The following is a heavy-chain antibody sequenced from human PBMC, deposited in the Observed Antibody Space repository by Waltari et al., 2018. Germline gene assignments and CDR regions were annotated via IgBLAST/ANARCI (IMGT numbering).Heavy chain of an antibody. J-gene: IGHJ3*02. V-gene: IGHV3-23*01. CDR3: AKDSKQGGWYVGAFDI. Sequence: EVQLLESGGGLVQPGGSLRLSCAASGFTFSSYAMSWVRQAPGKGLEGVSAISGSGGSTYYADSVKGRLTISRDKSKNTLYLQMNSLRAEDTAVYYCAKDSKQGGWYVGAFDIWGQGTMVTVSS. D-gene: IGHD6-19*01. CDR2: ISGSGGST. CDR1: GFTFSSYA.